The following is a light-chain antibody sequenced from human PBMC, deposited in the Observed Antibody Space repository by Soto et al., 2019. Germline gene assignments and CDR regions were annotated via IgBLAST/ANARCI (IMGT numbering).Light chain of an antibody. CDR3: QQYGNSPIT. Sequence: ECVLTQSPGTLSLSPGERATLSCRASQSVTNNYLAWYQQKPGQAPRLLIDGASSRATGVPDRFSGTGSGTDFTLTISRLEPEDFAVFYCQQYGNSPITFGQGTRLEI. J-gene: IGKJ5*01. V-gene: IGKV3-20*01. CDR1: QSVTNNY. CDR2: GAS.